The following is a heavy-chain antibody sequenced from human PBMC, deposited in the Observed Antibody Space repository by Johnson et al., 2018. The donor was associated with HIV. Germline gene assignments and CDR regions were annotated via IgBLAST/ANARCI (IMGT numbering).Heavy chain of an antibody. CDR1: GFTFSDYY. Sequence: VQLVESGGGLVKPGGSLRLSCAASGFTFSDYYMSWIRQAPGQGLEWVSVIYSGDTTYYADSVKGRFTISRDNSKNTLYLQMNSLKTEDTAVFYCTTESMVRGVMGAFDIWGQGTMVTVSS. V-gene: IGHV3-66*01. J-gene: IGHJ3*02. D-gene: IGHD3-10*01. CDR2: IYSGDTT. CDR3: TTESMVRGVMGAFDI.